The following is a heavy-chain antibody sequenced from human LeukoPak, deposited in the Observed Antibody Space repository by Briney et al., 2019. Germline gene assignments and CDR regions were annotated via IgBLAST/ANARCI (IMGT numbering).Heavy chain of an antibody. CDR1: GFTFSSYG. CDR2: ISYDGSNK. V-gene: IGHV3-30*18. J-gene: IGHJ6*02. D-gene: IGHD2-2*01. Sequence: XGSLRLSCAASGFTFSSYGMHWVRQAPGKGLEWVAVISYDGSNKYYADSVKGRFTISRDNSKNTLYLQMNSLRAEDTAVYYCAKDGGSTSPYYYYGMDVWGQGTTVTVSS. CDR3: AKDGGSTSPYYYYGMDV.